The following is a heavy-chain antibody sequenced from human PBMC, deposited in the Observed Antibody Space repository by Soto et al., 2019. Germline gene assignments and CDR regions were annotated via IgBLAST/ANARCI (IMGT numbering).Heavy chain of an antibody. D-gene: IGHD3-10*01. CDR2: ISYDGSNK. V-gene: IGHV3-30*03. J-gene: IGHJ5*02. Sequence: GGSLRLSCAASGFTFSSYGIHWVRQAPGKGLEWVAVISYDGSNKYYADSVKGRFTISRDNSKNTLYLQMNSLRVEDTAVYYCNADPPGVRGPSRNWFGPWGQGTQVTSPQ. CDR1: GFTFSSYG. CDR3: NADPPGVRGPSRNWFGP.